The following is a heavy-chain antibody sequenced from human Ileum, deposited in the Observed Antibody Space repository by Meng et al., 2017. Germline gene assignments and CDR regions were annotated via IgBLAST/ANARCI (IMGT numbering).Heavy chain of an antibody. D-gene: IGHD1-20*01. V-gene: IGHV4-61*02. CDR3: ARQVTGTTPYYFDY. CDR1: VGSISYTTYY. Sequence: SETLSLTCSASVGSISYTTYYWSWIRQPAGKGLEWIGRIYASGNINYNPSLKSRVTISLDTSKNQFSLQLNSVTAADTAIYYCARQVTGTTPYYFDYWGHGMLVTVSS. CDR2: IYASGNI. J-gene: IGHJ4*01.